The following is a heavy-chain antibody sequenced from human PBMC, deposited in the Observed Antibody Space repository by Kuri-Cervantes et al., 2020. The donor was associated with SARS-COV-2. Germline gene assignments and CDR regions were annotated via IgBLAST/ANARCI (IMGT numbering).Heavy chain of an antibody. CDR1: GFTFSSYA. CDR2: IKGGSGTT. Sequence: GGSLRLSCAASGFTFSSYAMSWVRQAPGKGLEWVSCIKGGSGTTYYAASVKGRFTVSRDKAKNTLYLLMSSLRAEDTAVYYCARHLDFWNDGIDVWGQGTTVTVSS. CDR3: ARHLDFWNDGIDV. V-gene: IGHV3-23*01. D-gene: IGHD3-3*01. J-gene: IGHJ6*02.